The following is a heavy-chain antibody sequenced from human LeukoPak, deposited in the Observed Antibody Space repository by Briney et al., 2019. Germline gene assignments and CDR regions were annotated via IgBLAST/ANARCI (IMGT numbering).Heavy chain of an antibody. V-gene: IGHV4-59*01. J-gene: IGHJ4*02. CDR2: ISYSGTT. CDR3: ARGDDYKSTLFDY. CDR1: GGSISSYY. Sequence: SETLSLTCTVSGGSISSYYWNWIRQPPGKGLEWIGYISYSGTTNYNPSLKCRVTISVDTSKKQFSLKLTSATAADTAVYYCARGDDYKSTLFDYWGQGTLVTVSS. D-gene: IGHD5-12*01.